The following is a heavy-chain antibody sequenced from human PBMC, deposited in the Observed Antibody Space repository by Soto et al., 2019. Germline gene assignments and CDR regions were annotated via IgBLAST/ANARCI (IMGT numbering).Heavy chain of an antibody. Sequence: SVKVSCKASGYTFTGYYMHWVRQAPGQGLEWMGRIIPILGIANYAQKFQGRVTITADKSTSTAYMELSSLRSEDTAVYYCARSPGPYSSGWYGFLGYWGQGTLVTVSS. J-gene: IGHJ4*02. CDR2: IIPILGIA. CDR3: ARSPGPYSSGWYGFLGY. CDR1: GYTFTGYY. D-gene: IGHD6-19*01. V-gene: IGHV1-69*02.